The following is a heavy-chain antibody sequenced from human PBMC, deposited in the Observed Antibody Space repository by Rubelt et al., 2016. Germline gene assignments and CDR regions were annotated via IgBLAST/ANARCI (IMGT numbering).Heavy chain of an antibody. CDR3: ARDGGSSGWYDY. J-gene: IGHJ4*02. D-gene: IGHD6-19*01. CDR2: VYDSGTA. CDR1: GGSLSRYS. Sequence: QVQLQQWGAGLLKPSETLSLTCAVYGGSLSRYSWTWIRQPPGKGLEWIGHVYDSGTATYNPSLKSRVTKSIDRSKNQFSLKLNSLTASDRAGYFCARDGGSSGWYDYWGQGTLVTVSS. V-gene: IGHV4-34*11.